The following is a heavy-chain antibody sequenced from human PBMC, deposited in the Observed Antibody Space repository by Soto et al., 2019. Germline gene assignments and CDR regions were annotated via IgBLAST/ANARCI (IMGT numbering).Heavy chain of an antibody. Sequence: PSETLSLTCTVSGGSISRGGYYWSWIRQHPGKGLEWIGYIYYSGSTYYNPSLKSRVTISVDTSKNQFSLKLSSVTAADTAVYYCARVDVGDYYGMDVWGQGTTVT. CDR3: ARVDVGDYYGMDV. J-gene: IGHJ6*02. CDR2: IYYSGST. V-gene: IGHV4-31*03. D-gene: IGHD3-16*01. CDR1: GGSISRGGYY.